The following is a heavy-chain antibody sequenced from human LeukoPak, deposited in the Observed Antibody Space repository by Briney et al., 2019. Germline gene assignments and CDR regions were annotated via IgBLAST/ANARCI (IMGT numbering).Heavy chain of an antibody. CDR2: ISGSGGDT. Sequence: PGGSLRLSCAASGFTFSNYAMNWVRQAPGKGLEWVSAISGSGGDTYYADSVKGRFTISRDNSKNTLYLQMNSLRAEDTAVYYCAKYCSGGNCYSGLYWGQGTLVTVSS. CDR3: AKYCSGGNCYSGLY. CDR1: GFTFSNYA. D-gene: IGHD2-15*01. J-gene: IGHJ4*02. V-gene: IGHV3-23*01.